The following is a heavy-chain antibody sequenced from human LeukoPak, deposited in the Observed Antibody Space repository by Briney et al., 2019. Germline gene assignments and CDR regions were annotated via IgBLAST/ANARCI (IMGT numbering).Heavy chain of an antibody. CDR3: ATSGDYTKGGVDP. Sequence: SETLSLTCTVSGDSISSSGYYWGWVRQSPGKGLEGIGSISYTGTTYYNPSLKSRVTVSVDTSKNQFSLKLSSVTAADTAVYYCATSGDYTKGGVDPWGQGTLVTVSS. CDR2: ISYTGTT. J-gene: IGHJ5*02. D-gene: IGHD4-11*01. V-gene: IGHV4-39*01. CDR1: GDSISSSGYY.